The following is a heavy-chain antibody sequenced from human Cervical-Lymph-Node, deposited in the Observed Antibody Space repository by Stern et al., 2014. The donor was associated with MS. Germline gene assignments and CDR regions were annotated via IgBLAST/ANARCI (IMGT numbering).Heavy chain of an antibody. Sequence: EVQLVQSGGGLVHPGGSLRLSCEVSGFTFSSDSMNWVRQAPGKGLEWVSYIDSSGRKKDYAASVKGRFTISRDDAKNSLYLQMNNLRVEDTAVYYCTGGGRITGTPGWGNWFDPWGQGTLVTVSS. J-gene: IGHJ5*02. CDR1: GFTFSSDS. CDR2: IDSSGRKK. D-gene: IGHD1-7*01. V-gene: IGHV3-48*01. CDR3: TGGGRITGTPGWGNWFDP.